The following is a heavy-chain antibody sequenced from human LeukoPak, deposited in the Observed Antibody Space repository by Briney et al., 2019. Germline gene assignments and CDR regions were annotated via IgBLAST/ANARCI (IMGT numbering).Heavy chain of an antibody. CDR2: ISAYNGNT. CDR1: GYTFTSYG. J-gene: IGHJ6*02. D-gene: IGHD3-3*01. Sequence: ASVKVSCKASGYTFTSYGISWVRQAPGQGLEWMGWISAYNGNTNYAQKLQGRVTMTTDTSTSTAYMELRSLKSDDTAVYYCAKEWSGQNYYYGLDVWGQGTTVTVSS. V-gene: IGHV1-18*01. CDR3: AKEWSGQNYYYGLDV.